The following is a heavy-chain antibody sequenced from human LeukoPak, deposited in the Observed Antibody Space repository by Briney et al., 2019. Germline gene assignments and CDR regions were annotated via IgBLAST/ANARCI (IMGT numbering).Heavy chain of an antibody. CDR3: ARSGSFGYYFEY. CDR1: GFTFSRYS. D-gene: IGHD1-26*01. J-gene: IGHJ4*02. Sequence: GGSLRLSCVASGFTFSRYSMNWARQALGKGLEWISFISSSSDTIYYAESVKGRFTISRDNAKTLMSLQMNSLRDEDTALYFCARSGSFGYYFEYWGQGTPVTVSS. V-gene: IGHV3-48*02. CDR2: ISSSSDTI.